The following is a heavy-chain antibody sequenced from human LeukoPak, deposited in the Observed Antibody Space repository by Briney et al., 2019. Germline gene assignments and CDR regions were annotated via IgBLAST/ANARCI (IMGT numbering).Heavy chain of an antibody. CDR2: MNHSGST. CDR1: GGSFGGYY. D-gene: IGHD3-3*01. CDR3: ARGVLRYSWFDP. V-gene: IGHV4-34*01. Sequence: PSETLSLTCAVYGGSFGGYYWSWIRQPPGKGLEWIGEMNHSGSTNYNPSLKSRVTISVDTSKNQFSLKLSSVTAADTAVYYCARGVLRYSWFDPWGQGTLVTVSS. J-gene: IGHJ5*02.